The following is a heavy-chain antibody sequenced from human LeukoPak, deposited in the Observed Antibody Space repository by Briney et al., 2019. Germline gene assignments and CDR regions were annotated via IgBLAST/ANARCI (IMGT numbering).Heavy chain of an antibody. V-gene: IGHV4-30-2*01. J-gene: IGHJ4*02. CDR2: IHHSGST. D-gene: IGHD3-10*01. CDR3: ARVLGYYGSGSYPDY. Sequence: PSETLSLTCTVSGGSISSGGYYWSWIRQPPGKGLEWIGYIHHSGSTYYNPSLKSRVTISVDRSKNQFSLKLSSVTAADTAVYYCARVLGYYGSGSYPDYWGQGTLVTVSS. CDR1: GGSISSGGYY.